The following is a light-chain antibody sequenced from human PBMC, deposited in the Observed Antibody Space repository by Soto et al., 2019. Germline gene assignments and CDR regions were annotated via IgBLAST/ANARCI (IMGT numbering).Light chain of an antibody. J-gene: IGLJ1*01. CDR3: CSYAGSSTFFYV. V-gene: IGLV2-23*03. CDR2: EGS. Sequence: QSGLTQPASVSGSPGQSITISCTGTSSDVGSYNLVSWYQHHPGKAPKLMIYEGSKRPSGVSNRFSGSKSGNTASLTISGLQAEDEADYYCCSYAGSSTFFYVFGTGTKVTVL. CDR1: SSDVGSYNL.